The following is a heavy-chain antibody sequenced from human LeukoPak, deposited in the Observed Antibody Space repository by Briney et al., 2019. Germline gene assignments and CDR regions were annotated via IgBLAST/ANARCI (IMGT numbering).Heavy chain of an antibody. CDR2: ISAYNGNT. Sequence: AASVKVSCKASGYTFTSYGISWVRQAPGQGLEWMGWISAYNGNTNYAQKLQGRVTMTTDTSASTAYMELSSLRSEDTAVYYCARSSPTMIVVVDPLDYWGQGTLVTVSS. CDR1: GYTFTSYG. J-gene: IGHJ4*02. CDR3: ARSSPTMIVVVDPLDY. D-gene: IGHD3-22*01. V-gene: IGHV1-18*01.